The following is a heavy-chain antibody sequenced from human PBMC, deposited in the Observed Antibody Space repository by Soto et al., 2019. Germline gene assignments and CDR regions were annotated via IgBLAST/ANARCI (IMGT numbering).Heavy chain of an antibody. CDR2: IKQDGSEK. V-gene: IGHV3-7*01. CDR1: GFTFSNYW. CDR3: ARGAPFMGSVVVPAAKDYMDV. J-gene: IGHJ6*03. D-gene: IGHD2-2*01. Sequence: GGSLRLSCAASGFTFSNYWMTWVRQAPGKGLEWVANIKQDGSEKYYVDSVKGRFTISRDNAKNSLSLQMNSLRAEDTALYYCARGAPFMGSVVVPAAKDYMDVWGKGTTVTVSS.